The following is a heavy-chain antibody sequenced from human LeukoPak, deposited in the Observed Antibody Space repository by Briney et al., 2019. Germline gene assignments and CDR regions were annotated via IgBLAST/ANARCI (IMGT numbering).Heavy chain of an antibody. D-gene: IGHD3-10*01. CDR3: ARDPVTMVRGVITWYYGMDV. V-gene: IGHV3-7*01. Sequence: GGSLRLSCAASGFTFSSYWMSWVRQAPGKGLEWVANIKQDGSEKYYVDSVKGRFTISRDNAKNSLYLQMNSLRAEDTAVYYCARDPVTMVRGVITWYYGMDVWGQGTTVTVSS. CDR2: IKQDGSEK. J-gene: IGHJ6*02. CDR1: GFTFSSYW.